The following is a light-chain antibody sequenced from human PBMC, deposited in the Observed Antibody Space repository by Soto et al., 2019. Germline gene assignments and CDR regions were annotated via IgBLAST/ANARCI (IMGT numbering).Light chain of an antibody. Sequence: QSVLTQPASVSGSPGQSITISCTGTSSDVGSYNLVSWYQQHPGKAPKLMIYEGSKRRSGVSNRFSGSKSGNTASLTISGLQAEDESDYYCCSYAGSSTVFGGGTKLTVL. V-gene: IGLV2-23*01. J-gene: IGLJ2*01. CDR3: CSYAGSSTV. CDR1: SSDVGSYNL. CDR2: EGS.